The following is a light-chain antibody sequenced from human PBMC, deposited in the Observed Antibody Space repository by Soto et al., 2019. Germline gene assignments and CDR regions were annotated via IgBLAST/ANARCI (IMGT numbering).Light chain of an antibody. V-gene: IGKV3-15*01. CDR3: XXYNNWPPVT. Sequence: DIVMTQSPATLSVSPGERATLSCRASQSVSSXLAWYQQTPGQGPRLLMYGASTRATGIPARFSGSGSGTXXXXXXXXXQSDDFAVYXCXXYNNWPPVTFGQGTRLEIK. CDR2: GAS. J-gene: IGKJ5*01. CDR1: QSVSSX.